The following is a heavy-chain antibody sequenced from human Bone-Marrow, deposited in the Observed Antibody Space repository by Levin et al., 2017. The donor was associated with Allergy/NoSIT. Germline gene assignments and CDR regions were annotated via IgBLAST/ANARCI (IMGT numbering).Heavy chain of an antibody. CDR2: IIPIVSIA. J-gene: IGHJ4*02. CDR3: ERETGRSYDTGGYLMGYFDD. D-gene: IGHD2-8*02. V-gene: IGHV1-69*04. CDR1: GGSFTSYT. Sequence: SVKVSCKASGGSFTSYTITWVRQAPGQGLEWMGRIIPIVSIANYARQFEGRVTMTADKSTSTAYMELSSLTSDDTALYYCERETGRSYDTGGYLMGYFDDWGQGTLVSVSS.